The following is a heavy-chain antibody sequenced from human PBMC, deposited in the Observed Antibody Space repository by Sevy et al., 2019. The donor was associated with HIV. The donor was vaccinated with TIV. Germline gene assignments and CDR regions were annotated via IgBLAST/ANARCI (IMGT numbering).Heavy chain of an antibody. J-gene: IGHJ4*02. V-gene: IGHV3-7*01. CDR1: GFTFSSNW. CDR3: ARYCTRTSCSYANGGLDY. Sequence: GGSLRLSCAASGFTFSSNWMSWVRQAPGKGLEWVANIKQDGSEKYFMDSVKGRFTISRDNARNSLYLQMNSLRAEDTAGYYCARYCTRTSCSYANGGLDYWGQGTLVTVSS. D-gene: IGHD2-2*01. CDR2: IKQDGSEK.